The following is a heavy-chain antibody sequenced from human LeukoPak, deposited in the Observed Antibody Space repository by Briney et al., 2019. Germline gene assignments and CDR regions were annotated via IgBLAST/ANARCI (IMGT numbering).Heavy chain of an antibody. J-gene: IGHJ4*02. CDR2: IYSGDST. Sequence: GGSLRLSCAASGFTVSSNYMTRVRQAPGKGLEWVSVIYSGDSTYYADSVKGRFTISRDSSKNTLYLQMNSLRAEDTAVYYCARDSTATTTDYWGQGALVTVSP. CDR1: GFTVSSNY. D-gene: IGHD4-17*01. V-gene: IGHV3-53*01. CDR3: ARDSTATTTDY.